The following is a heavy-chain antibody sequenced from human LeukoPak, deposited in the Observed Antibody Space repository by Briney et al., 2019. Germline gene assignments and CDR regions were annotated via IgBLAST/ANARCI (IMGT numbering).Heavy chain of an antibody. D-gene: IGHD5-24*01. Sequence: GGSLRLSCAASGFSFSSYAMSWVRQAPGKGLEWVSTVVGSGGSTYYADSVKGRFTIPRDNSKNTLYLQMNSLRAEDTAVYYCARGDRDGHSSDNWFDPWGQGTLVTVSS. CDR3: ARGDRDGHSSDNWFDP. CDR1: GFSFSSYA. CDR2: VVGSGGST. V-gene: IGHV3-23*01. J-gene: IGHJ5*02.